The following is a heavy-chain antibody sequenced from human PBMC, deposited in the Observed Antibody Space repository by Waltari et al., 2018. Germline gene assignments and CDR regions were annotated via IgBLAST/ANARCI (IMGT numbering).Heavy chain of an antibody. J-gene: IGHJ4*02. D-gene: IGHD3-22*01. CDR3: LRDSSGSHFDY. CDR1: GYTFTGYA. V-gene: IGHV1-2*06. CDR2: INPKNGDT. Sequence: LVQSGAAVQKPGASVKVSCKASGYTFTGYAILWVRQAPGQGLEWMGRINPKNGDTHYAQKFQGRVAMTTDTSTNTAFMELHSLRSDDTAVYYCLRDSSGSHFDYWGQGTLVTVSS.